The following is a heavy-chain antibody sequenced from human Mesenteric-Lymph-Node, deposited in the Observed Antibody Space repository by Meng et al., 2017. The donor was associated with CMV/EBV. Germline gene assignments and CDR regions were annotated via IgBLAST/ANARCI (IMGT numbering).Heavy chain of an antibody. CDR1: GFTFSSYA. D-gene: IGHD2-2*01. CDR3: ASRRTSSPFYYYYGMDV. CDR2: ISGSGGST. V-gene: IGHV3-23*01. J-gene: IGHJ6*02. Sequence: GESLKISCAASGFTFSSYAMSWVRQAPGKGLEWVSAISGSGGSTYYADSVKGRFTISRDNSKNTLYLHMNSLRAEDTAVYYCASRRTSSPFYYYYGMDVWGQGTTVTVSS.